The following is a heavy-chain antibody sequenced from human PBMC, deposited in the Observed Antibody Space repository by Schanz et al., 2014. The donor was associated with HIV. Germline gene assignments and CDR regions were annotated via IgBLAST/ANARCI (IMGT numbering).Heavy chain of an antibody. D-gene: IGHD1-26*01. CDR1: GFTLCTHA. V-gene: IGHV3-9*01. J-gene: IGHJ6*02. CDR2: MSWNRRRI. Sequence: QLVGAGGGGVPPGRALRLSRAASGFTLCTHALSLGRPGPGKGGGGVSGMSWNRRRIGYGDAVKGRFTISRDNANNFVYLEMNGLRVEDTALYYCAKGIMGATEYYYGMDVWGQGTMVTVSS. CDR3: AKGIMGATEYYYGMDV.